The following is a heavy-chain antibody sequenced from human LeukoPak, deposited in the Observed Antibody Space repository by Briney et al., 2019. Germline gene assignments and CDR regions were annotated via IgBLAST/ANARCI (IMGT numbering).Heavy chain of an antibody. CDR3: AKVPTTVTFYYYYYGVDV. Sequence: PGGSLRLSCAASGFTFSSYGTHWVRQAPGKGLEWVAFIRYDGSNKYYADSVEGRFTISRDNSKNTLYLQMNSLRAEDTAVYYCAKVPTTVTFYYYYYGVDVWGQGTTVTVSS. CDR1: GFTFSSYG. J-gene: IGHJ6*02. V-gene: IGHV3-30*02. D-gene: IGHD4-17*01. CDR2: IRYDGSNK.